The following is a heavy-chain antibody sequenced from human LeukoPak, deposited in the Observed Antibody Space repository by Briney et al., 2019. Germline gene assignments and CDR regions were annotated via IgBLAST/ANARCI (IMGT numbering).Heavy chain of an antibody. V-gene: IGHV4-39*01. J-gene: IGHJ4*02. Sequence: SSETLSLTCTVSGGSIRYSSYYWGWIRQPPGQGLEWIGNIYYSGYTYYNPSLKSRVTISVDTSKNQFSLKLNSVTAADTAVYYCARQNTPHGNFDYWGQGTLVTVSS. D-gene: IGHD1-26*01. CDR3: ARQNTPHGNFDY. CDR1: GGSIRYSSYY. CDR2: IYYSGYT.